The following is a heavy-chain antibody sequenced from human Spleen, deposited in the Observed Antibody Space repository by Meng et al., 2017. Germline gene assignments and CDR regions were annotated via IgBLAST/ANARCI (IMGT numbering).Heavy chain of an antibody. CDR2: TSYDGSNK. CDR1: GFTFSSYA. V-gene: IGHV3-30*04. CDR3: ARVADYSDSSGFAFDI. Sequence: GESLKISCAASGFTFSSYAMSWVRQAPGKGLEWVAVTSYDGSNKYYADSVKGRFTISRDNSKNTLYLQMNSLRAEDTAVYYCARVADYSDSSGFAFDIWGQGKRVT. D-gene: IGHD3-22*01. J-gene: IGHJ3*02.